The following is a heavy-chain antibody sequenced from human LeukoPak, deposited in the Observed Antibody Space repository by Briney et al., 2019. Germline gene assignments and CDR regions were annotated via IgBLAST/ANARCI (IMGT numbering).Heavy chain of an antibody. Sequence: SETLSLTCTVSGGSISSGGYYWSWIRQPPGKGLEWIGYIYYSGSTNYNPSLKSRVTISVDTSKNQFSLKLSSVTAADTAVYYCARHGGPSLLTGYSYFDYWGQGTLVTVSS. CDR3: ARHGGPSLLTGYSYFDY. CDR2: IYYSGST. D-gene: IGHD3-9*01. J-gene: IGHJ4*02. CDR1: GGSISSGGYY. V-gene: IGHV4-61*08.